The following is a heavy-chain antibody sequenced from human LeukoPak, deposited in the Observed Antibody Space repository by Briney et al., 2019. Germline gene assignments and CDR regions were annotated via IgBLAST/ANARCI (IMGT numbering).Heavy chain of an antibody. Sequence: ASVKVSCKASGYTFTGYYMHWVRQAPGQGLEGMGWINPSSGGTNFAQKFQGRVAMTRDTYISTAYMELSRLRSYDAAGYYCARSSSDAFDIWGQGTMVTVSS. CDR1: GYTFTGYY. CDR3: ARSSSDAFDI. J-gene: IGHJ3*02. CDR2: INPSSGGT. V-gene: IGHV1-2*02. D-gene: IGHD1-26*01.